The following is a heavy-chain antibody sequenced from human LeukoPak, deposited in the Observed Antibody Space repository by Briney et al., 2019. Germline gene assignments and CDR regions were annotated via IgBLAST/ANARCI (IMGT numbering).Heavy chain of an antibody. CDR3: ARDESSSFDY. Sequence: SETLSLTCTVSGGSISTYYWNWIRQPPGKGLEWIGYIYHSGSTNYNPSLQSRVTISVDTPKNQFSLNLNSVTAADTAVYYCARDESSSFDYWGQGTLVTVSS. D-gene: IGHD6-6*01. CDR2: IYHSGST. CDR1: GGSISTYY. V-gene: IGHV4-59*01. J-gene: IGHJ4*02.